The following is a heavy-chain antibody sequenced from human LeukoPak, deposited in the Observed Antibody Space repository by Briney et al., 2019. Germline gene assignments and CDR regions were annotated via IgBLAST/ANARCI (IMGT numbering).Heavy chain of an antibody. CDR2: IRSKAYGGTT. J-gene: IGHJ4*02. CDR3: TRVSLVAASVFFDY. V-gene: IGHV3-49*04. Sequence: LSCTASGFTFGDYAMSWVRQAPGKGLEWVSFIRSKAYGGTTEYAASVKGRFTISRDDSKSIAYLQMNSLKTEDTAVYYCTRVSLVAASVFFDYWGQGTLVTVSS. CDR1: GFTFGDYA. D-gene: IGHD2-15*01.